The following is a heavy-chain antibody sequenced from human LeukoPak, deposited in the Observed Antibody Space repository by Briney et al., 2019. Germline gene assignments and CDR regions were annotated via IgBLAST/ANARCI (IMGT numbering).Heavy chain of an antibody. D-gene: IGHD2-2*02. CDR1: GGSISSYY. CDR2: IYYSGST. Sequence: SKTLSLTCTVSGGSISSYYWSWIRQPPGKGLEWIGYIYYSGSTNYNPSLKSRVTISVDTSKNQFSLKLSSVTAADTAVYYCARGRYCSSTSCYRGYYHYYGMDVWGQGTTVTVSS. CDR3: ARGRYCSSTSCYRGYYHYYGMDV. J-gene: IGHJ6*02. V-gene: IGHV4-59*12.